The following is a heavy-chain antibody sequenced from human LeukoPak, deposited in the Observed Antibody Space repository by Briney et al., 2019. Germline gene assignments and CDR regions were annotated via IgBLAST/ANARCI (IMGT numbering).Heavy chain of an antibody. V-gene: IGHV1-18*01. CDR2: ISGYTGNT. Sequence: ASVKVSCKASGYTFASYGITWVRQAPGQGLEWMGWISGYTGNTNYAQKFQGRVTMTANTSTNTASMELGSLRSDDTAVYYCARPANLYYASDAFDIWGQGTMVTVSS. CDR1: GYTFASYG. D-gene: IGHD3-16*01. J-gene: IGHJ3*02. CDR3: ARPANLYYASDAFDI.